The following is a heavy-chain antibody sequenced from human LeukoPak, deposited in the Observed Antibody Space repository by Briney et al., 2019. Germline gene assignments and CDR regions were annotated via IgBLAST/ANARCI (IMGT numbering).Heavy chain of an antibody. V-gene: IGHV4-39*01. Sequence: SETLSLTCTVSGGSISSTSYYWGWIRQPPGKGLEWIGSIYYSGTTYYNPSLKSRVTISVDTSKNQFSLKLSSVTAADTAVYYCARHHDYGGFEDSWGQGTLVTVSS. CDR3: ARHHDYGGFEDS. CDR1: GGSISSTSYY. D-gene: IGHD4-23*01. CDR2: IYYSGTT. J-gene: IGHJ4*02.